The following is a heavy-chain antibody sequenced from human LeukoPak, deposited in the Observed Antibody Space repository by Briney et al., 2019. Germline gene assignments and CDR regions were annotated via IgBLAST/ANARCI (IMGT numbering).Heavy chain of an antibody. CDR1: GFTFSTYA. V-gene: IGHV3-30*18. J-gene: IGHJ4*02. D-gene: IGHD3-22*01. Sequence: GGSLRLSCAASGFTFSTYAMHWVRQAPGKGLEWVAVISYDGSNKYYADSVKGRFTISRDNSKNTLYLQMNSLRAEDTAVYYCAKDRYDSSGYLFDYWGQGTLVTVSS. CDR3: AKDRYDSSGYLFDY. CDR2: ISYDGSNK.